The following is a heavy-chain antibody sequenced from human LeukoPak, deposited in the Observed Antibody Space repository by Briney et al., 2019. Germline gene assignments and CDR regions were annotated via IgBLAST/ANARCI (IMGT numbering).Heavy chain of an antibody. Sequence: GGSLRLSGAASGFTFSSYSMNWVRQAPGKGLEWVSYISSSSSTIYYADSVKGRFTISRDNAKNSLYLQMSSLRAEDTAVYYCARGRYYDSTWGQGTLVTVSS. J-gene: IGHJ4*02. CDR1: GFTFSSYS. V-gene: IGHV3-48*01. CDR2: ISSSSSTI. CDR3: ARGRYYDST. D-gene: IGHD3-22*01.